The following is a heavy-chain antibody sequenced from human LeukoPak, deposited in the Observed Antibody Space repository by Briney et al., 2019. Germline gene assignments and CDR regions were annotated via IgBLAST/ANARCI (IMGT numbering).Heavy chain of an antibody. CDR3: AKTRPLDSSSWSHGDY. CDR2: IGGSGDST. CDR1: GFTFSSYA. Sequence: GGSLRLPCAASGFTFSSYAMSWVRQAPGKGLEWVSAIGGSGDSTYYGDSVKGRFTISRDNSKNTLYLQMNSLRAEDTAVYYCAKTRPLDSSSWSHGDYWGQGTLVTVSS. J-gene: IGHJ4*02. D-gene: IGHD6-13*01. V-gene: IGHV3-23*01.